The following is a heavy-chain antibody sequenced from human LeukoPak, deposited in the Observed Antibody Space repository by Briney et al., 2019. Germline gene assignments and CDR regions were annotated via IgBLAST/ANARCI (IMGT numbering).Heavy chain of an antibody. CDR1: GFTVSGNY. CDR2: IYSGGTT. V-gene: IGHV3-53*01. Sequence: GGSLRVSCAVSGFTVSGNYMSWVRQAPGKGLEWVSLIYSGGTTYYADSVKGRFTISRDNSKNTVHLQMDSLRAEDSVVYYCAKNAGYSYGLYYFDYWGQGTLVTVSS. D-gene: IGHD5-18*01. CDR3: AKNAGYSYGLYYFDY. J-gene: IGHJ4*02.